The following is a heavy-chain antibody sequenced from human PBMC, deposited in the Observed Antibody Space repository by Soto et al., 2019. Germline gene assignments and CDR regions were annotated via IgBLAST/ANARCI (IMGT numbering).Heavy chain of an antibody. CDR1: GGSISRWGYY. CDR2: IYYSGST. CDR3: ARGSPYGDYVYQDPYYFDY. J-gene: IGHJ4*02. D-gene: IGHD4-17*01. Sequence: SETLSLTCTVSGGSISRWGYYWSWIRQHPGKGLEWIGYIYYSGSTYYNPSLKSRVTISVDTSKNQFSLKLSSVTAADTAVYYCARGSPYGDYVYQDPYYFDYWGQGTLVTVSS. V-gene: IGHV4-31*03.